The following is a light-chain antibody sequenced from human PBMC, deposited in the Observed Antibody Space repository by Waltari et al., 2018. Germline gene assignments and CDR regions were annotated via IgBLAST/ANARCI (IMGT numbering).Light chain of an antibody. V-gene: IGKV1-39*01. J-gene: IGKJ1*01. CDR1: QSITSY. CDR3: QPSFSTPWT. Sequence: DIQRTQSPSSLSASVGDRVTITLRSSQSITSYLNWYKQKPGKAPKLLIYNASKLQSVVPSTFSGSGSGTDFTITISSLQPEDFATYYCQPSFSTPWTFGLGTKVEIK. CDR2: NAS.